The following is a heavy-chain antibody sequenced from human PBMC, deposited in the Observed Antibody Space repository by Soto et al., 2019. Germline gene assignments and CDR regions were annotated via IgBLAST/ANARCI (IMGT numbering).Heavy chain of an antibody. D-gene: IGHD2-21*01. Sequence: QLQLQESGPGLVKPSETLSLTCTVSGGSISSGSYYWGWIRQPPGKGLEWIGSIYYSGSTSYNSSLRSRVTISVDTSKNHFSLRLSSVTAADTAVYYCARQSDYYYYDMDVWGQGTTVTVSS. CDR3: ARQSDYYYYDMDV. CDR1: GGSISSGSYY. J-gene: IGHJ6*02. V-gene: IGHV4-39*01. CDR2: IYYSGST.